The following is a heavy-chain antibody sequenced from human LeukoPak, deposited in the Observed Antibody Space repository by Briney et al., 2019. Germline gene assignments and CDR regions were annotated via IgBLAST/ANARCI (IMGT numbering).Heavy chain of an antibody. V-gene: IGHV4-61*01. J-gene: IGHJ4*02. CDR2: IYYSGST. Sequence: PSETLSLTCTVSGGSFSSGSYYWSWIRQPPGKGLEWIGYIYYSGSTNYNPSLKSRVTISVDTSKNQFSLKLSSVTAVDTAVYYCARYYYDSSGYFNKPDYWGQGTLVTVSS. D-gene: IGHD3-22*01. CDR1: GGSFSSGSYY. CDR3: ARYYYDSSGYFNKPDY.